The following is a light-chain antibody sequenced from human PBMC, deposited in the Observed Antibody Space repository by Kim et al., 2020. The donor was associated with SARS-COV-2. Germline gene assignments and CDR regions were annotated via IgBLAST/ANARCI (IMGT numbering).Light chain of an antibody. V-gene: IGLV1-51*01. CDR3: GSWDSSLSAGYV. Sequence: QKVTISCSRSSSNIGNNYVSWYQQLPGAAPKHLIYDNNERPSGIPDRFSGSKSGTSATLGITGLQTGDEADYYCGSWDSSLSAGYVFGTGTKVTVL. J-gene: IGLJ1*01. CDR1: SSNIGNNY. CDR2: DNN.